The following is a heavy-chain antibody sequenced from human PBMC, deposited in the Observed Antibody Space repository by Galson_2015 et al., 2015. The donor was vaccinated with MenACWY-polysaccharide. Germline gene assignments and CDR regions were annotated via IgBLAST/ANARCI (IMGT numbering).Heavy chain of an antibody. CDR1: GYTFTSYG. CDR3: GRMEFPPFSSSGMDV. D-gene: IGHD1-1*01. Sequence: SVKVSCKASGYTFTSYGISWVRQAPGQGLEWMGWISAYNGNTNYAQKLQGRVTMTTDTSTSTAYMELRSLRSDDTAVYYCGRMEFPPFSSSGMDVGAKGPRSPSP. J-gene: IGHJ6*02. V-gene: IGHV1-18*01. CDR2: ISAYNGNT.